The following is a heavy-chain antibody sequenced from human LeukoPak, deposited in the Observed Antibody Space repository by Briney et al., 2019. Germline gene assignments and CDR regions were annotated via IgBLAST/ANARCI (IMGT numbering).Heavy chain of an antibody. Sequence: PGGSLRLSCATSGFTVSSNYMSWVRQAPGKGLGWVSVIYSGGTTYYADSVKGRFTVSRDNSKNTLYLQMNSLRAEDTAVYYCASRPVDTTMIYYFDYWGPGTLVTVSS. D-gene: IGHD5-18*01. V-gene: IGHV3-53*01. J-gene: IGHJ4*02. CDR3: ASRPVDTTMIYYFDY. CDR1: GFTVSSNY. CDR2: IYSGGTT.